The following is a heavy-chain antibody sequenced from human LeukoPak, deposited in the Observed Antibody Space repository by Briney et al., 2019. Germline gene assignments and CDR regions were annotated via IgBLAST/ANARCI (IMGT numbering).Heavy chain of an antibody. Sequence: GGSLRLSCAASGFTFRNYWMSWVRQAPGKGLEWVANIKQDGSEQYYADSVKGRFTISRDNAKNSLYLQMNSLRAEDTAVYYCARFWNGYEYWGQGNLVTVSS. CDR2: IKQDGSEQ. D-gene: IGHD3-3*01. CDR3: ARFWNGYEY. V-gene: IGHV3-7*01. CDR1: GFTFRNYW. J-gene: IGHJ4*02.